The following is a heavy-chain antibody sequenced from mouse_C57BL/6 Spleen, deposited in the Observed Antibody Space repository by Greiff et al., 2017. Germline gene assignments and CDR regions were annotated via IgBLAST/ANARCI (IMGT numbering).Heavy chain of an antibody. CDR3: ARAHYYGSSLYYFDY. V-gene: IGHV1-61*01. CDR2: IYPSDSET. D-gene: IGHD1-1*01. J-gene: IGHJ2*01. CDR1: GYTFTSYW. Sequence: QVQLQQPGAELVRPGSSVKLSCKASGYTFTSYWMGWVKQRPGQGLEWIGNIYPSDSETHYNQKFKDKATLTVDKSSSTAYMQLSSLTSEDSAVYYCARAHYYGSSLYYFDYWGQGTTLTVSS.